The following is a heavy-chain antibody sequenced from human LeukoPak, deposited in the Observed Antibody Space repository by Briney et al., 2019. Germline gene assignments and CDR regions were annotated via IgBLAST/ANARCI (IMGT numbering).Heavy chain of an antibody. D-gene: IGHD3-9*01. CDR2: MNPNSGNT. CDR3: ARGRGSVLRYFDWLYYFDY. CDR1: GYTFTSYD. Sequence: ASVKVSCKASGYTFTSYDINWVRQATGQGLEWMGWMNPNSGNTGYAQKFQGRVTMTRNTSISTAYMELSRLRSEDTAVYYCARGRGSVLRYFDWLYYFDYWGQGTLVTVSS. J-gene: IGHJ4*02. V-gene: IGHV1-8*01.